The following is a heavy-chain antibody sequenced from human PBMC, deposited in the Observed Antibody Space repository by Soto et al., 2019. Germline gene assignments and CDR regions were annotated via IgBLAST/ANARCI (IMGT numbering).Heavy chain of an antibody. V-gene: IGHV3-23*01. CDR3: AKNFLFLRVNDY. CDR2: ISGRGDST. Sequence: PGGSLRLSCAASGFTFDDYTMHWVRQAPGKGLEWVSGISGRGDSTYYADSVKGRFTISRDNSKTTLYLQMRSLRAEDTAVYYCAKNFLFLRVNDYSGQGSLVTVSS. J-gene: IGHJ4*02. CDR1: GFTFDDYT. D-gene: IGHD3-22*01.